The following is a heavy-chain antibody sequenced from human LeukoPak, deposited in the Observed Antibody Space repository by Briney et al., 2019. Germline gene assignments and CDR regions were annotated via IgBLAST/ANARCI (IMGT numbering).Heavy chain of an antibody. CDR3: AQRSSGSYQSFDF. CDR1: GFTFSAYA. J-gene: IGHJ4*02. Sequence: PGGSLRLSCAASGFTFSAYAMSWVRQAPGKGLEWVSAISDSGGYTYYADSVKGRFTISRDNSKNALYLQMNSLRAEDTAGYYCAQRSSGSYQSFDFWGQGTLVTVSS. V-gene: IGHV3-23*01. CDR2: ISDSGGYT. D-gene: IGHD3-22*01.